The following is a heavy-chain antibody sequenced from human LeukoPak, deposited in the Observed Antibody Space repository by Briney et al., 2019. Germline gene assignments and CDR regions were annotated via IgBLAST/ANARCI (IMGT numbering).Heavy chain of an antibody. Sequence: SETLSLTCAVYGGSFSGYYWSWSRQPPGKVLEWVGEINHSGSTNYNPSLKSRVTISVDTSKNQFSLKLSSVTAADTAVYYCARGYSSSWYVRYFQHWGQGTLVTVSS. V-gene: IGHV4-34*01. D-gene: IGHD6-13*01. CDR2: INHSGST. J-gene: IGHJ1*01. CDR3: ARGYSSSWYVRYFQH. CDR1: GGSFSGYY.